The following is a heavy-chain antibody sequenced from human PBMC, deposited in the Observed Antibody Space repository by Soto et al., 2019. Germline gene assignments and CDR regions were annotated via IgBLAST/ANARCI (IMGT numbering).Heavy chain of an antibody. CDR1: GGTFSSYA. V-gene: IGHV1-69*13. J-gene: IGHJ4*02. CDR3: ARDNPGGSYYLFNY. Sequence: SVKVSCRASGGTFSSYAISWVRQAPGQGLEWMGGIIPIFGTANYAQKFQGRVTITADESTSTAYMELSSLRSEDTAVYYCARDNPGGSYYLFNYWGQGTLVTVSS. D-gene: IGHD3-10*01. CDR2: IIPIFGTA.